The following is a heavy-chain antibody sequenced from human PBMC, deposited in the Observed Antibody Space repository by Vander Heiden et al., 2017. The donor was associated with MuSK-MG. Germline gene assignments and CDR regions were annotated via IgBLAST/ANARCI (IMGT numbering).Heavy chain of an antibody. D-gene: IGHD1-26*01. CDR3: ASGGELPKGYYYYGMDV. J-gene: IGHJ6*02. V-gene: IGHV1-46*03. CDR2: INPSGGST. CDR1: GYTFTSYY. Sequence: QVQVVQYGAEGKKPGASVHVSCKASGYTFTSYYMHWVLQAPGQGLEWMGIINPSGGSTSYAQKFQGRVTMTRDTSTSTVYMELSSLRSEDTAVYYCASGGELPKGYYYYGMDVWGQGTTVTVSS.